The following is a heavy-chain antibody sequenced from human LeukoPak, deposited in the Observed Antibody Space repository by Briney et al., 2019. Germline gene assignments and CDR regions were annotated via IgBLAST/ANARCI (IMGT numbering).Heavy chain of an antibody. CDR3: ARDSSSPRVKYFQH. Sequence: PSQTLSLTCTVSGGSIRTGSYYWSSIRQPAGKELQRIGRIFTSGSTNYNPSLKSRVTISVDTSKNQFSLKLSSVTAADTAVYYCARDSSSPRVKYFQHWGQGTLVTVSS. V-gene: IGHV4-61*02. CDR2: IFTSGST. D-gene: IGHD6-6*01. J-gene: IGHJ1*01. CDR1: GGSIRTGSYY.